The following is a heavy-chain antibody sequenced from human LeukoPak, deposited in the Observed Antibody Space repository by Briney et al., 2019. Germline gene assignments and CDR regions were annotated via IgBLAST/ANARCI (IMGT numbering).Heavy chain of an antibody. CDR1: GGSISSYY. Sequence: SETLSLTCTVSGGSISSYYWSWIRQPPGKGLEWIGYIYHSGSTNYNPSLKSRVTISVDTSKNQFSLKLSSVTAADTAVYYCARTYYYDSSGSYYFDYWGQGTLVTVSS. D-gene: IGHD3-22*01. J-gene: IGHJ4*02. V-gene: IGHV4-59*01. CDR2: IYHSGST. CDR3: ARTYYYDSSGSYYFDY.